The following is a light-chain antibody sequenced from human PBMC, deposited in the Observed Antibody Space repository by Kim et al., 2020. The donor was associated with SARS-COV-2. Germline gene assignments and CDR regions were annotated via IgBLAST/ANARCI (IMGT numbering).Light chain of an antibody. Sequence: DIQLTQSPSFLSASPGDRVTISCQASQDISNYLNWYQQKPGKAPKHLIYDASNLETGVPSRLSGSGSGTDFTFTISSLQPEDIATYYCQQYDNLYTFGRGTKREI. CDR2: DAS. CDR3: QQYDNLYT. V-gene: IGKV1-33*01. J-gene: IGKJ2*01. CDR1: QDISNY.